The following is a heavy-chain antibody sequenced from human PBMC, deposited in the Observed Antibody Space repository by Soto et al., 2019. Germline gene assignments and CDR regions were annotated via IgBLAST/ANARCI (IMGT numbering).Heavy chain of an antibody. D-gene: IGHD6-6*01. J-gene: IGHJ6*02. CDR2: ISSSSSYI. CDR1: GFTFSSYS. Sequence: EVQLVESGGGLVKPGGSLRLSCAASGFTFSSYSMNWVRQAPGKGLEWVSSISSSSSYIYYADSVKGRFTISRDNAKNSLCLQMNSLRAEDTAVYYCARVIVSSSYYYGMDVWGQGTTVTVSS. CDR3: ARVIVSSSYYYGMDV. V-gene: IGHV3-21*01.